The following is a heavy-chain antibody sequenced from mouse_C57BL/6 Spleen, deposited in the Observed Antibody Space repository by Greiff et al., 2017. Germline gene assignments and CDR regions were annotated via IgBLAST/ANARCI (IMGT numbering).Heavy chain of an antibody. CDR1: GYTFTEST. CDR2: IYPGSGSI. CDR3: ARHKNTMITHYFDY. J-gene: IGHJ2*01. V-gene: IGHV1-62-2*01. D-gene: IGHD2-4*01. Sequence: QVQLQQSGAELVKPGASVKLSCKASGYTFTESTIHWVKQRSGQGLEWIGWIYPGSGSIKYNEKFKDKATLTADKSSSTDYMERSRMTSERSAVYFCARHKNTMITHYFDYWGQGTTLTVSS.